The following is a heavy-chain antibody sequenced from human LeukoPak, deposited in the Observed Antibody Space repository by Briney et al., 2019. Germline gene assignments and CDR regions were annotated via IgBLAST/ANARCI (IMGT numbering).Heavy chain of an antibody. CDR3: ARHPPPMYGTKNWFDP. Sequence: SETLSLTCTVSGYSISSGYYWGWIRQPPGKGLEWIGSIYHSGSTYYNPSLKSRVTISVDTSKNQFSLKLSSVTAADTAVYYCARHPPPMYGTKNWFDPWGQGTLVTVSS. J-gene: IGHJ5*02. D-gene: IGHD2-8*01. V-gene: IGHV4-38-2*02. CDR2: IYHSGST. CDR1: GYSISSGYY.